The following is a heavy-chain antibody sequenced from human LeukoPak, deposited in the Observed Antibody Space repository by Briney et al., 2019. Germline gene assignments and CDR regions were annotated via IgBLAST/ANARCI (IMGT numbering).Heavy chain of an antibody. CDR3: ARVTHDYGDPLLGIDY. Sequence: ASVNVSCKASGYTFTGYYMHWVRQAPGQGLEWMGWINPNSGGTNYAQKFQGRVTMTRDTSISTAYMELSRLRSDDTAVYYCARVTHDYGDPLLGIDYWGQGTLVTVSS. CDR2: INPNSGGT. V-gene: IGHV1-2*02. J-gene: IGHJ4*02. CDR1: GYTFTGYY. D-gene: IGHD4-17*01.